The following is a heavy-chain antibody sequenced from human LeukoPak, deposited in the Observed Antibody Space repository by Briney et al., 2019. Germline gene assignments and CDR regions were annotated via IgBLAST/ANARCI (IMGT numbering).Heavy chain of an antibody. D-gene: IGHD3-3*01. CDR2: IYSGGST. CDR3: ARSYYDFWSGYYTGGYYYMDV. CDR1: GFTVSSNY. V-gene: IGHV3-53*01. Sequence: GGSLRLSCAASGFTVSSNYMSWVRQAPGKGLEWVPVIYSGGSTYYADSVKGRFTISRDNSKNTLYLQMNSLRAEDTAVYYCARSYYDFWSGYYTGGYYYMDVWGKGTTVTVSS. J-gene: IGHJ6*03.